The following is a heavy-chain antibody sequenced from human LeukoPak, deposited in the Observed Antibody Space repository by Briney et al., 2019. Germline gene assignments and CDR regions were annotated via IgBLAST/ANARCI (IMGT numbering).Heavy chain of an antibody. V-gene: IGHV3-48*01. CDR1: GFTFSVYG. J-gene: IGHJ5*02. Sequence: GGSLRLSCAASGFTFSVYGMNWVRQAPGKGLEWISYISSSTSTINYADSVKGRFTISRDNANNSLFLQMHRLGVEDTAVYYCTGGGLVRGVTHWFDPWGQGILVTVSS. CDR2: ISSSTSTI. CDR3: TGGGLVRGVTHWFDP. D-gene: IGHD3-10*01.